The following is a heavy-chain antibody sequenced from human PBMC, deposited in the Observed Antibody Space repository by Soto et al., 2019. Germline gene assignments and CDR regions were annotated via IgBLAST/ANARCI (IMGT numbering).Heavy chain of an antibody. CDR3: ARGYSSNWFRVDY. CDR1: GGSINSYY. V-gene: IGHV4-59*01. CDR2: VYSSGST. Sequence: PSEPLSLTCTVSGGSINSYYWSWIRQPPGKGLEWIGHVYSSGSTDYNPSLRSRLTISVETSKNQFSLNLNSVTAADTALYYCARGYSSNWFRVDYWGQGILVTVSS. J-gene: IGHJ4*02. D-gene: IGHD6-13*01.